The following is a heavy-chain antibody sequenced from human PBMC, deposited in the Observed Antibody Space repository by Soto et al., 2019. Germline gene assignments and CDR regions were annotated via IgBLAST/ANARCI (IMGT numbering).Heavy chain of an antibody. J-gene: IGHJ4*02. D-gene: IGHD6-13*01. CDR3: ARAIAAAGDNDY. CDR1: RYTFTGYY. V-gene: IGHV1-2*02. Sequence: ASVKVSCKASRYTFTGYYMHWVRQAPGQGLEWMGWINPNSGGTNYAQKFQGRVTMTRDTSISTAYMELSRLRSDDTAVYYCARAIAAAGDNDYWGQGTLVTVSS. CDR2: INPNSGGT.